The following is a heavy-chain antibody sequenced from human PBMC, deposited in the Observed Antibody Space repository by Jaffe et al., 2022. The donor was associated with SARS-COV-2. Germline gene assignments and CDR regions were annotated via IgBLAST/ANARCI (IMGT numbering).Heavy chain of an antibody. CDR1: GGSISSSSYY. CDR2: IYYSGST. CDR3: ARKGGEVESHGTDAFDI. D-gene: IGHD3-16*01. V-gene: IGHV4-39*01. Sequence: QLQLQESGPGLVKPSETLSLTCTVSGGSISSSSYYWGWIRQPPGKGLEWIGSIYYSGSTYYNPSLKSRVTISVDTSKNQFSLKLSSVTAADTAVYYCARKGGEVESHGTDAFDIWGQGTMVTVSS. J-gene: IGHJ3*02.